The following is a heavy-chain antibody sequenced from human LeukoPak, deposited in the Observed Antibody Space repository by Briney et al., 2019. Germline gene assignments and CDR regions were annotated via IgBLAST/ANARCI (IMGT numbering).Heavy chain of an antibody. J-gene: IGHJ4*02. D-gene: IGHD3-9*01. Sequence: PGGSLRLSCATSGFSFTDYPMNWVRQAPGKGLEWISNIRTTAESAEYAYYAYSVKGRVIISRDDGKNTLYLHMNSLRDDDTAVFYCATDKRYAFDYWGQGILVTVSS. CDR1: GFSFTDYP. V-gene: IGHV3-48*02. CDR3: ATDKRYAFDY. CDR2: IRTTAESAEYA.